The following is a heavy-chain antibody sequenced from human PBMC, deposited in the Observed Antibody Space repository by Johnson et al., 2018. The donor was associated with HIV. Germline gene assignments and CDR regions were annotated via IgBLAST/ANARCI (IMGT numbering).Heavy chain of an antibody. J-gene: IGHJ3*02. V-gene: IGHV3-23*04. Sequence: VQLVESGGGLVQPGGSLRLSCAASGFTFSSYAMSWVRQAPGKGLEWVSAISGSGGSTYYADSVKGRFTISRDNAKNSLYLQMNNLRAEDTAMYYCARSDASDIWGQGTMVTVSS. CDR3: ARSDASDI. CDR2: ISGSGGST. CDR1: GFTFSSYA.